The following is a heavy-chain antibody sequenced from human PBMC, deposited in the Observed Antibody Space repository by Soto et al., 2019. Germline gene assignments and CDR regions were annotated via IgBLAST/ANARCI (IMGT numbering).Heavy chain of an antibody. CDR2: INPSGGST. J-gene: IGHJ6*02. V-gene: IGHV1-46*01. CDR1: GYTFTSYY. Sequence: GASVKVSCKASGYTFTSYYMHWVRQAPGQGLEWMGIINPSGGSTSYAQKFQGRVTMTRDTSTSTVYMELSSLRSEDTAVYYCARDGGAGLLELIAALRGNYYGMDVWGQGTTVTVSS. D-gene: IGHD6-13*01. CDR3: ARDGGAGLLELIAALRGNYYGMDV.